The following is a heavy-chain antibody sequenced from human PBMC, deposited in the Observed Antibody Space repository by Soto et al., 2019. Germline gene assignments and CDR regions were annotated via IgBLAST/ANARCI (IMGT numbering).Heavy chain of an antibody. CDR3: AKSRPYDYVWGSYRYEAY. CDR2: ISYDGSNK. V-gene: IGHV3-30*18. J-gene: IGHJ4*02. Sequence: GVSLRLSCAASGFTFSSYGMHWVRQAPGKGLEWVAVISYDGSNKYYADSVKGRFTISRDNSKNTLYLQMNSLRAKDTAVYYCAKSRPYDYVWGSYRYEAYWGQGTLVNVSS. D-gene: IGHD3-16*02. CDR1: GFTFSSYG.